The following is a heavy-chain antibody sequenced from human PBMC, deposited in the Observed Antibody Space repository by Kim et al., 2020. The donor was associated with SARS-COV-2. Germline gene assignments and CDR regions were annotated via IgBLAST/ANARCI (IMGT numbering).Heavy chain of an antibody. CDR1: GGSISSGGYY. CDR3: ARGAGYCSGGSCYISYYYGMDV. Sequence: SETLSLTCTVSGGSISSGGYYWSWIRQHPGKGLEWIGYIYYSGSTYYNPSLKSRVTISVDTSKNQFSLRLSSVTAADTAVYYCARGAGYCSGGSCYISYYYGMDVWGQGTTVTVSS. J-gene: IGHJ6*02. V-gene: IGHV4-31*03. D-gene: IGHD2-15*01. CDR2: IYYSGST.